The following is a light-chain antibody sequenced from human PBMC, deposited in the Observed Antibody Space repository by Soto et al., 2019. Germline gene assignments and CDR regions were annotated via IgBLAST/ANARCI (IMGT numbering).Light chain of an antibody. CDR2: GAS. Sequence: EIVLTQSPGTLSLSPGERATLSCRASQTVSNSYIAWYQQKPGQAPRLLIYGASSRATGIPDRFSGSGSGTDFTLTISRLEPEDFAVYYCQQYGSPPWTFGQGTKVEIK. CDR3: QQYGSPPWT. J-gene: IGKJ1*01. CDR1: QTVSNSY. V-gene: IGKV3-20*01.